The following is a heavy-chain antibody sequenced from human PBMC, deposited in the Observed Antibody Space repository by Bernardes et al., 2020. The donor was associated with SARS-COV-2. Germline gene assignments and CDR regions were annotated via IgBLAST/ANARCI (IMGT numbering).Heavy chain of an antibody. D-gene: IGHD1-26*01. V-gene: IGHV3-74*01. Sequence: GGSLRLSCVASGFSFTSYWIHWVRQAPGKGLVWVSRISGDGSGINYADSVRGRFTISRDNARNTLYLQMNSLRPEDTAVYYCTRGSGNYYFDYWGQGTLVTVSS. J-gene: IGHJ4*02. CDR1: GFSFTSYW. CDR3: TRGSGNYYFDY. CDR2: ISGDGSGI.